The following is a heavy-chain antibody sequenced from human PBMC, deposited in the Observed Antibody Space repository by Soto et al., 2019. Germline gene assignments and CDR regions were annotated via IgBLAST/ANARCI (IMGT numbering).Heavy chain of an antibody. CDR3: ARSITSYFDL. Sequence: GESLKISCKGSGYSFTSSWINWVRQMPGKGLEWMGRLDPSDSYTSYSPSFQGHVTVSVDKSISTAYLQWSSLKTSDTAMYYCARSITSYFDLWGQGTQVTVSS. D-gene: IGHD3-10*01. J-gene: IGHJ4*02. CDR1: GYSFTSSW. CDR2: LDPSDSYT. V-gene: IGHV5-10-1*01.